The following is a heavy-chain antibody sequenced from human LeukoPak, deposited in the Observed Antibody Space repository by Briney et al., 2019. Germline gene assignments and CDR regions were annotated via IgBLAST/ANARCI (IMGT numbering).Heavy chain of an antibody. CDR2: ISGSGGST. D-gene: IGHD2-2*01. J-gene: IGHJ3*02. CDR3: AKDLVVPAAIPNAFGI. V-gene: IGHV3-23*01. CDR1: GFTFSSYA. Sequence: GGSLRLSCAASGFTFSSYAMSWVRQAPGKGLEWVSAISGSGGSTYYADSVKGRFTISRDNSKNTLYLQMNSLRAEDTAVYYCAKDLVVPAAIPNAFGIWGQGTMVTVSS.